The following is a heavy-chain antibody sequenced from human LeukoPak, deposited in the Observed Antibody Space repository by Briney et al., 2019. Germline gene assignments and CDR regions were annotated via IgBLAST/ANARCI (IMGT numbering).Heavy chain of an antibody. J-gene: IGHJ4*02. CDR2: IDPNSGGT. Sequence: ASVKVSCKASGYTFTGYYLHWVRQAPGQGLEWMGRIDPNSGGTSYPQKSRGRVTMTRDTSINTAYMELSSLESDDTAVYYCARDSRVSGDYWGQGTLVAVSS. CDR3: ARDSRVSGDY. CDR1: GYTFTGYY. V-gene: IGHV1-2*06. D-gene: IGHD2/OR15-2a*01.